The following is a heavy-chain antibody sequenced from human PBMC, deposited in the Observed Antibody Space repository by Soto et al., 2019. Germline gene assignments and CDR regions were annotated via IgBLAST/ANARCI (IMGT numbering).Heavy chain of an antibody. CDR2: IYPGDSVT. CDR1: GYSFTSYW. V-gene: IGHV5-51*01. J-gene: IGHJ4*02. D-gene: IGHD6-19*01. Sequence: PGESLKISCKGSGYSFTSYWIGWVRQMPGKGLEWMGIIYPGDSVTRYSPSLKARLTITKDTSKNQVVLTMTNMDPVDTATYYCAHRPSGWYLFDYWGQGTLVTVSS. CDR3: AHRPSGWYLFDY.